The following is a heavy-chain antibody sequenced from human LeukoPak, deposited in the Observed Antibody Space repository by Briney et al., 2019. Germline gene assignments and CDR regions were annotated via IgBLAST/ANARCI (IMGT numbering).Heavy chain of an antibody. CDR1: GGSISSYY. D-gene: IGHD5-18*01. V-gene: IGHV4-59*01. CDR2: IYYSGST. CDR3: AREGGYSYGYNAFDI. Sequence: PSETLSLTCTVSGGSISSYYWSWIRQPPGKGLEWIGYIYYSGSTNYNPSLKSRVTISVDTSKNQFSLKLSSVTAADTAVYYCAREGGYSYGYNAFDIWGQGTMVTVSS. J-gene: IGHJ3*02.